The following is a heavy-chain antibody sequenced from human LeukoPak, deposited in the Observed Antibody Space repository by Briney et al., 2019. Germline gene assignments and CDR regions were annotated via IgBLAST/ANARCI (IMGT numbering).Heavy chain of an antibody. CDR3: ARTDYGDYAINWFDP. V-gene: IGHV1-18*01. J-gene: IGHJ5*02. CDR1: GYTFTSYG. Sequence: ASVKVSCKASGYTFTSYGISWVRHAPGQGLEWMGWISAYNGNTNYAQKLQGRVTMTTDTSTSTAYMELRSLRSDDTAVYYCARTDYGDYAINWFDPWGQGTLVSVSS. CDR2: ISAYNGNT. D-gene: IGHD4-17*01.